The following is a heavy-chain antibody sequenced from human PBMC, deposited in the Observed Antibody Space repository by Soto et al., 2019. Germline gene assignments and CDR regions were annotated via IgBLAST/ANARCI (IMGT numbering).Heavy chain of an antibody. CDR1: GYTFTIYS. CDR3: ATMNCSGGSCYSVLGPYYYYGMDV. D-gene: IGHD2-15*01. V-gene: IGHV1-3*01. CDR2: INAGNGNT. J-gene: IGHJ6*02. Sequence: ASVKVSCKASGYTFTIYSMHWVRQAPGQRLEWMGWINAGNGNTKYSQKFQGRVTITRDTSADTAYMELSSLRSEDTAVYYCATMNCSGGSCYSVLGPYYYYGMDVWGQGTTVTVSS.